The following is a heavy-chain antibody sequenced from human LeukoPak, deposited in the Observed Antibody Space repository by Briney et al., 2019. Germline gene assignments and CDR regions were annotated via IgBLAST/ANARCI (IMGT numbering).Heavy chain of an antibody. D-gene: IGHD2-2*02. V-gene: IGHV3-23*01. CDR2: ISGTGGAT. CDR3: VKDPRYPYGTNWLDS. CDR1: GFSFGNYA. J-gene: IGHJ5*01. Sequence: GGSLRLSCEASGFSFGNYAMNWVRQAPGKGLQWVSQISGTGGATWYAGFARDRFTISRDNSKKTLYLQMSGLRVEDTAMYYCVKDPRYPYGTNWLDSWGQGTLLIVSS.